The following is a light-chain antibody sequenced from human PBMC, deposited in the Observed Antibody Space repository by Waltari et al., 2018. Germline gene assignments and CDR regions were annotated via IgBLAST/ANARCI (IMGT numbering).Light chain of an antibody. Sequence: QSALTQPRSVSGSPGQSVTLPCTGTSSAVGAFDYVSWYQHYPGKAPKLMIEDVNKRPSGVPDRFSGSKSGNTASLTISGLQAEDEAVYYCCSYAGTYILIFGGGTKLTVL. CDR3: CSYAGTYILI. CDR1: SSAVGAFDY. V-gene: IGLV2-11*01. J-gene: IGLJ2*01. CDR2: DVN.